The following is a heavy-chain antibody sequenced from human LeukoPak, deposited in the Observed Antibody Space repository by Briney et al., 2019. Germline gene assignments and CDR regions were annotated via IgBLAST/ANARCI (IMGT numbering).Heavy chain of an antibody. Sequence: GGSLRLSCAASGFTFSSYAMTWVRQAPGKGLEWVSSISSSSSYIYYADSVKGRFTISRDNAKNSLYLQMNSLRAEDTAVYYCARAPYYYDSSGYYDFDYWGQGTLVTVSS. CDR3: ARAPYYYDSSGYYDFDY. J-gene: IGHJ4*02. V-gene: IGHV3-21*01. CDR2: ISSSSSYI. D-gene: IGHD3-22*01. CDR1: GFTFSSYA.